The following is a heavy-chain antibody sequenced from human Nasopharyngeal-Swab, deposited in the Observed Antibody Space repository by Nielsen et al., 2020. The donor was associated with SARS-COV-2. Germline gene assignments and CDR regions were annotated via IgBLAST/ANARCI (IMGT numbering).Heavy chain of an antibody. V-gene: IGHV4-39*01. J-gene: IGHJ4*02. D-gene: IGHD3-22*01. CDR3: ARPGYDSSGYTSYFDY. Sequence: RQAPGKGLEWVGSIYYSGSTYYNPSLKSRVTISVDTSKNQFSLKLSSVTAADTAVYYCARPGYDSSGYTSYFDYWGQGTPVTVSS. CDR2: IYYSGST.